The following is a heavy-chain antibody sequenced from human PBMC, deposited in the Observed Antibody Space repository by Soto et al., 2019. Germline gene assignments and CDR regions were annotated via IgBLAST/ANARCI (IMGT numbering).Heavy chain of an antibody. CDR1: GGSISSGGYY. D-gene: IGHD5-18*01. CDR3: ARSGYSYGPNPLLY. V-gene: IGHV4-31*03. CDR2: IYYSGST. Sequence: QVQLQESGPGLVKPSQTLSLTCTVSGGSISSGGYYWSWIRQHPGKGLEWIGYIYYSGSTYYNPSLKSRVTISVDMAKIQFSLKLSSVTAADTAVYYCARSGYSYGPNPLLYWGQGTLVTVSS. J-gene: IGHJ4*02.